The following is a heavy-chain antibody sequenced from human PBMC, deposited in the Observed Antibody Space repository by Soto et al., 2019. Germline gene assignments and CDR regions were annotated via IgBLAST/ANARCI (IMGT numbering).Heavy chain of an antibody. Sequence: QVQLQESGPGLVKPSQTLSLTCTVSGDSISRGGYYWNWLRQHPRKGLDWIGYIYHSGSTIYTPSLKSRVTLSVDTCKKRLCLGLSNVTAADTAVYYCARDGAGAYGLGWFDPWGQGILVTVSS. CDR3: ARDGAGAYGLGWFDP. J-gene: IGHJ5*02. CDR2: IYHSGST. V-gene: IGHV4-31*03. D-gene: IGHD2-21*01. CDR1: GDSISRGGYY.